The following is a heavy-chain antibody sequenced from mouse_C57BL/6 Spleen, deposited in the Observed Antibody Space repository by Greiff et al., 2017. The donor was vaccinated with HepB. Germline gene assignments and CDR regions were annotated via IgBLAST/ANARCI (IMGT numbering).Heavy chain of an antibody. CDR2: ISNGGGST. CDR3: ARLYGYDEGYFDY. CDR1: GFTFSDYY. D-gene: IGHD2-2*01. V-gene: IGHV5-12*01. Sequence: EVKLMESGGGLVQPGGSLKLSCAASGFTFSDYYMYWVRQTPEKRLEWVAYISNGGGSTYYPDTVKGRFTISRDNAKNTLYLQMSRLKSEDTAMYYCARLYGYDEGYFDYWGQGTTLTVSS. J-gene: IGHJ2*01.